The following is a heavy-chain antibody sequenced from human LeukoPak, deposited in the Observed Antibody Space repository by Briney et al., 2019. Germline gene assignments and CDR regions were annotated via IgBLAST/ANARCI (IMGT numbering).Heavy chain of an antibody. CDR1: GYTFTCYY. CDR3: AREQQLAPFDY. CDR2: INPNSGGT. D-gene: IGHD6-13*01. Sequence: ASVKVSCKASGYTFTCYYMHWVRQAPGQGLEWMGRINPNSGGTNYAQKFQGRVTITRDTSICTAYMELSRLRSDDTAVYYCAREQQLAPFDYWGQGTLVTVSS. J-gene: IGHJ4*02. V-gene: IGHV1-2*06.